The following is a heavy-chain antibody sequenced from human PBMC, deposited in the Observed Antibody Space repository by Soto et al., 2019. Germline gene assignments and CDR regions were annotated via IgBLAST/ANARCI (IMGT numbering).Heavy chain of an antibody. Sequence: PSETLSLTCTVSGGSISSYYWSWIRQPPGKGLEWIGYIYYSGSTNYNPSIKSRVTISVDTSKNQFYLKLSSVTAADTAVYYCARDRHNWNDYRSGWFGPWGQGTLVTVS. V-gene: IGHV4-59*01. CDR2: IYYSGST. CDR3: ARDRHNWNDYRSGWFGP. CDR1: GGSISSYY. J-gene: IGHJ5*02. D-gene: IGHD1-1*01.